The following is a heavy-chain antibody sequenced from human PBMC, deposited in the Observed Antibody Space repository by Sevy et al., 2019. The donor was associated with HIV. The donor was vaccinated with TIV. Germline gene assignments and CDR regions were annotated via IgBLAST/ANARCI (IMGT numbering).Heavy chain of an antibody. CDR2: MKQDGSEK. D-gene: IGHD5-18*01. Sequence: GGSLRLSCAASGFTFSTYWMSWVRQAPGKGLEWVATMKQDGSEKDYVDSVKGRFTISRDNAKNSLYLQMNSLRGEDTALYYWVREGVGEYSYSLDSWGQGTLVTVSS. CDR3: VREGVGEYSYSLDS. J-gene: IGHJ4*02. CDR1: GFTFSTYW. V-gene: IGHV3-7*01.